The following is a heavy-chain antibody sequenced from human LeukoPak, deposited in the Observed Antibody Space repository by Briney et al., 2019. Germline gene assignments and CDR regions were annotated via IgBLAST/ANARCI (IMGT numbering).Heavy chain of an antibody. D-gene: IGHD1-26*01. Sequence: ASVKVSCKASGYTFTGYYMHWVRQAPGQGLEWMGWINPNSGGTNYAQKFQGRVTMTRDTSISTAYMELSRLRSDDTAVYYCARSTVGAGFSGMDDAFDIWGQGTMVTVSS. J-gene: IGHJ3*02. CDR1: GYTFTGYY. CDR3: ARSTVGAGFSGMDDAFDI. V-gene: IGHV1-2*02. CDR2: INPNSGGT.